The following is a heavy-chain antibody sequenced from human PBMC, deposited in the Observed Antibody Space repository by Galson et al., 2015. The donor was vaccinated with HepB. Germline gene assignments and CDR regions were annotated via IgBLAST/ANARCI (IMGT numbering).Heavy chain of an antibody. Sequence: SLRLSCAASGFTFSNAWMSWVRQAPGKGLEWVGRIKSKTDGGTTDYAAPVKGRFTISRDDSKNTLYLQTNSLKTEDTAVYYCTTDGSSSWYKDYDYWGQGTLVTVSS. J-gene: IGHJ4*02. V-gene: IGHV3-15*01. D-gene: IGHD6-13*01. CDR3: TTDGSSSWYKDYDY. CDR1: GFTFSNAW. CDR2: IKSKTDGGTT.